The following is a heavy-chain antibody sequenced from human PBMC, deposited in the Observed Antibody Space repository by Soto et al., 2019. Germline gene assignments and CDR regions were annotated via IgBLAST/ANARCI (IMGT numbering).Heavy chain of an antibody. CDR3: ARGVRFLAWFRGVPLRHVSSGGMDG. CDR2: IYYSGST. CDR1: GGSISSGDYY. J-gene: IGHJ6*02. Sequence: QVQLQESGPGLVKPSQTLSLTCTVSGGSISSGDYYWSWIRQPPGKGLEWIGYIYYSGSTYYNPSLKSRVTISVDTSKNQFSLKLSSVTAADTAVYYCARGVRFLAWFRGVPLRHVSSGGMDGWGQGTTVTVSS. D-gene: IGHD3-3*01. V-gene: IGHV4-30-4*01.